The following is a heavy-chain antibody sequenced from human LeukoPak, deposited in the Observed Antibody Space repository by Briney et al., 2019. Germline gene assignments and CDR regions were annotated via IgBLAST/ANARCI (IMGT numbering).Heavy chain of an antibody. Sequence: ASVKVSCKASGYTFTDYFIHWMRQAPGQGLEWMGWIIPNNGGTAYAQNFRGRVTMTWDTSINTAYMELARLRSDDTAIYYCARDGSSLDVWGQGTTVTVSS. D-gene: IGHD6-19*01. CDR1: GYTFTDYF. CDR2: IIPNNGGT. J-gene: IGHJ6*02. V-gene: IGHV1-2*02. CDR3: ARDGSSLDV.